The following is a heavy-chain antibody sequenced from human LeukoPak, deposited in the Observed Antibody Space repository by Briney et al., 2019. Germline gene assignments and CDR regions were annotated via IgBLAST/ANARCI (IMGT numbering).Heavy chain of an antibody. J-gene: IGHJ4*02. CDR3: ARMSGESSFDY. V-gene: IGHV1-2*02. CDR1: GYSFTGYY. CDR2: INPNSGGT. D-gene: IGHD3-10*01. Sequence: ASVKVSCKASGYSFTGYYMHWVRQAPGQGLEWMGWINPNSGGTKYAQKFQGRVTMTRDTSISTAYMELSRLRSDDTAVYYCARMSGESSFDYWGQGTLVTVSS.